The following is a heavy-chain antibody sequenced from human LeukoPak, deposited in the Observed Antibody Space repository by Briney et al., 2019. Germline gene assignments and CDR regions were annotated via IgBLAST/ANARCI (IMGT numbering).Heavy chain of an antibody. CDR2: IYYSGST. CDR1: GGSISSYY. Sequence: KPSETLSLTCTVSGGSISSYYWSWIRQPPGKGLEWIGYIYYSGSTNYNPSLKSRVTISVDTSKNQFSLKLSSVTAADTAVYYCARGEDYYGSGSYFDYWGQGTLVTVSS. D-gene: IGHD3-10*01. CDR3: ARGEDYYGSGSYFDY. V-gene: IGHV4-59*01. J-gene: IGHJ4*02.